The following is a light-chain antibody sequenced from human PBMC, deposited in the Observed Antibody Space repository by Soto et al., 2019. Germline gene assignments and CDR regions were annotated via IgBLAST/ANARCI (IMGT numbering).Light chain of an antibody. CDR2: GAS. CDR1: QTVYHGY. J-gene: IGKJ1*01. Sequence: IELTHSPGTLSLSTGDRATLSCRASQTVYHGYLAWYQQKPGQAPRLLIYGASTRAAGIPDRFSGGESGTGFTLTISRLEPEDFAVYYCQQYVSSPRTFSQGTKVDI. V-gene: IGKV3-20*01. CDR3: QQYVSSPRT.